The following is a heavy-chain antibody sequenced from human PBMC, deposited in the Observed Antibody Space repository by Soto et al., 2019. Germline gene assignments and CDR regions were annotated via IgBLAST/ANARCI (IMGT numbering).Heavy chain of an antibody. J-gene: IGHJ4*02. CDR1: GFTFSSYG. Sequence: PGGSLRLSCAASGFTFSSYGMHWVRQAPGKGLEWVAVISYDGSNKYYADSVKGRFTISRDNSKNTLYLQMNSLRAEDTAVYYCAKGQSGNSLVPWGQGTLVTVSS. V-gene: IGHV3-30*18. D-gene: IGHD2-21*02. CDR3: AKGQSGNSLVP. CDR2: ISYDGSNK.